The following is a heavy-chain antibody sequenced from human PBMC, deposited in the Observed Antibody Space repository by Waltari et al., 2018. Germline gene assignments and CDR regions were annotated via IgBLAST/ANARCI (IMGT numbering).Heavy chain of an antibody. D-gene: IGHD1-1*01. Sequence: QVQLQESGPGLVKPSEPLSLTCTVPGGPISSYSWSWIRPPAGKGLEWIGRIYTSGSTNYNPSLKSRVTMSVDTSKNQFSLKLSSVTAADTAVYYCARDARRVQANWFDPWGQGTLVTVSS. CDR1: GGPISSYS. V-gene: IGHV4-4*07. CDR3: ARDARRVQANWFDP. CDR2: IYTSGST. J-gene: IGHJ5*02.